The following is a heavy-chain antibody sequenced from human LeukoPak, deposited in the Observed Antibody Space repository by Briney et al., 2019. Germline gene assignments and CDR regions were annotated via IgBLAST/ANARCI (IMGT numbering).Heavy chain of an antibody. D-gene: IGHD7-27*01. J-gene: IGHJ5*02. CDR1: GFLVSNNH. CDR3: ARESWGPVGP. CDR2: TYTDTSA. V-gene: IGHV3-66*02. Sequence: PGGSLRLSCAASGFLVSNNHMSWVRQAPGKGLEWVSLTYTDTSAYYADSVKGRFTISRYNSKNTLNLQMNSLRVEDTAVYYCARESWGPVGPWGQGTLVTVSS.